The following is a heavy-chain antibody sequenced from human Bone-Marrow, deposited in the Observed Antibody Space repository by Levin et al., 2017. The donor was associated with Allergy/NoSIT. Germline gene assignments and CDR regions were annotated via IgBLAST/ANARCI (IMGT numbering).Heavy chain of an antibody. CDR1: GFPLSSSG. CDR3: AKDQRGGYCSSSSCYLAMDV. Sequence: LSLTCAASGFPLSSSGMHWVRQAPGKGLEWVAVISYDGTNKYYADSVKGRFTISRDNSKNTLYLQMNSLRPEDTAVYYCAKDQRGGYCSSSSCYLAMDVWGQGITVTVSS. D-gene: IGHD2-2*01. V-gene: IGHV3-30*18. CDR2: ISYDGTNK. J-gene: IGHJ6*02.